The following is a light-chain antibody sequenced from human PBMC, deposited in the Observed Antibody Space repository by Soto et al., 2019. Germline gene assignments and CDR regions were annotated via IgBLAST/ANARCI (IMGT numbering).Light chain of an antibody. CDR3: CSYAGSFTWV. CDR1: TGDVGTYNF. CDR2: DAS. V-gene: IGLV2-11*01. J-gene: IGLJ3*02. Sequence: QSALTQPRSVSGSPGQSVTISCTGTTGDVGTYNFVSWYQHHPGKAPKLMIYDASKRPSGVPARFSASKSGNTASLTISGLQAEDEADYYCCSYAGSFTWVFGRGTKVTVL.